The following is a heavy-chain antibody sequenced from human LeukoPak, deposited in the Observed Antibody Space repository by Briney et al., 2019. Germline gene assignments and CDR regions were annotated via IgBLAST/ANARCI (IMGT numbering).Heavy chain of an antibody. CDR3: ARDMPSILTGPNLLSY. CDR1: GYIFTSYG. D-gene: IGHD3-9*01. Sequence: GASVKVSCKASGYIFTSYGISRVRQAPGQGLEWMGWISAYNGNTNYAQKVQGRVTMTTDTSTSTAYMELRSLRSDDTAVYYCARDMPSILTGPNLLSYWGQGTLVTVSS. J-gene: IGHJ4*02. V-gene: IGHV1-18*01. CDR2: ISAYNGNT.